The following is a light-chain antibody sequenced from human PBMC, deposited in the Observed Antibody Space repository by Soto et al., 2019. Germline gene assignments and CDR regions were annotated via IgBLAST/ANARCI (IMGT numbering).Light chain of an antibody. Sequence: QSVLTQPASVSGSPGQSITISCTGTSSHVGGYNYVSWYQQHPGKAAKLMIYEVSNRPSGVSNRFSGSKSGNTASLTISGLQAEDEADYYCSSYTSSSTFYVFGTGTKVTV. CDR1: SSHVGGYNY. CDR2: EVS. J-gene: IGLJ1*01. CDR3: SSYTSSSTFYV. V-gene: IGLV2-14*01.